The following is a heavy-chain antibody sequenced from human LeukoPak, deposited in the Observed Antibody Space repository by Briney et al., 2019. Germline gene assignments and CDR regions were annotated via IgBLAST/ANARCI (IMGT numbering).Heavy chain of an antibody. V-gene: IGHV4-34*01. CDR1: GGSFSDYS. J-gene: IGHJ4*02. CDR2: IYYSGST. Sequence: SETLSLTCAVYGGSFSDYSWSWIRLPPGKGLEWIGSIYYSGSTYYNPSLKSRVTISVDTSKNQFSLKLSSVTAADTAVYYCARAWGSLDYWGQGTLVTVSS. D-gene: IGHD3-16*01. CDR3: ARAWGSLDY.